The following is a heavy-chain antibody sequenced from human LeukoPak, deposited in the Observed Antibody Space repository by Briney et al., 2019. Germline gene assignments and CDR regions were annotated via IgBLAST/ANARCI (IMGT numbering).Heavy chain of an antibody. CDR2: INPNSGGT. Sequence: ASVKVSCKASGYTVTGYYMHWVRQAPGQGLEWMGWINPNSGGTNYAQKFQGRVTMTRDTSISTAYMELSRLRSDDTAVYYCARRYYDILTGYYWAFDYWGQGTLVTVSS. D-gene: IGHD3-9*01. CDR1: GYTVTGYY. CDR3: ARRYYDILTGYYWAFDY. V-gene: IGHV1-2*02. J-gene: IGHJ4*02.